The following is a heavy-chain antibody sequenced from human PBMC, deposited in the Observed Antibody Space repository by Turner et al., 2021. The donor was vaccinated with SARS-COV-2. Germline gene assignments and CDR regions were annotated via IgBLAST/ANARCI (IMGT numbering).Heavy chain of an antibody. D-gene: IGHD2-8*01. CDR1: GYTFTGYY. Sequence: QVQLVQSGAEVKKPGASVKVSCKASGYTFTGYYMHWVRQAPGQGLEWMGWINPNSGGTNDAQKFQGRVTMTRDTSITTAYMELSRLRSDDTAVYYCARIPHLMVGIRFDPWGQGTLVTVSS. CDR2: INPNSGGT. CDR3: ARIPHLMVGIRFDP. V-gene: IGHV1-2*02. J-gene: IGHJ5*02.